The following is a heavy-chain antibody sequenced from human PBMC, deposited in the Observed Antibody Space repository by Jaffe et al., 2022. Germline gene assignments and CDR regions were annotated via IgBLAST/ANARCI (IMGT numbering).Heavy chain of an antibody. CDR1: GGTFSSYA. V-gene: IGHV1-69*01. D-gene: IGHD2-2*01. CDR2: IIPIFGTA. Sequence: QVQLVQSGAEVKKPGSSVKVSCKASGGTFSSYAISWVRQAPGQGLEWMGGIIPIFGTANYAQKFQGRVTITADESTSTAYMELSSLRSEDTAVYYCAITIVVVPAAFNWYFDLWGRGTLVTVSS. CDR3: AITIVVVPAAFNWYFDL. J-gene: IGHJ2*01.